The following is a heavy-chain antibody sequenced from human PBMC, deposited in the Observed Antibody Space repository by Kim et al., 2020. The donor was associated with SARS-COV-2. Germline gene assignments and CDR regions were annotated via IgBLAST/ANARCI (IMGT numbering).Heavy chain of an antibody. Sequence: GGSLRLSCAASGFTFSSYGMHWVRQAPGKGLEWVAVISYDGSNKYYADSVKGRFTISRDNSKNTLYLQMNSLRAEDTAVYYCAKEGTRGGMDVWGQGTT. CDR1: GFTFSSYG. CDR3: AKEGTRGGMDV. J-gene: IGHJ6*02. D-gene: IGHD1-1*01. V-gene: IGHV3-30*18. CDR2: ISYDGSNK.